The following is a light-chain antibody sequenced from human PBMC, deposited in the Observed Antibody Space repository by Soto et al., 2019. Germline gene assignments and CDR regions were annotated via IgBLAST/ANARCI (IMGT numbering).Light chain of an antibody. Sequence: DIQMTQSPSTLSASVGDRVTITCRASQSISGWLAWYQQKPGKAPKLLIYKASSLESGVPSRFSGSGSGTEFTLPISSLQPDDFATYYCQQYNSLVTFGGGTKVEIK. V-gene: IGKV1-5*03. CDR2: KAS. J-gene: IGKJ4*01. CDR3: QQYNSLVT. CDR1: QSISGW.